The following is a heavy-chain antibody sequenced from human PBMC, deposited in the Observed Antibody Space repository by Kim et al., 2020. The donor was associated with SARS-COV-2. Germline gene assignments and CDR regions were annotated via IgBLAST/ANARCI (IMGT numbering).Heavy chain of an antibody. CDR3: ARGGGYSYALIAY. J-gene: IGHJ4*02. CDR1: GGSFSGYY. Sequence: SETLSLTCAVYGGSFSGYYWSWIRQPPGKGLEWIGEINHSGSTNYNPSLKSRVTISVDTSKNQFSLKLSSVTAADTAVYYCARGGGYSYALIAYWGQGTLVTVSS. CDR2: INHSGST. V-gene: IGHV4-34*01. D-gene: IGHD5-18*01.